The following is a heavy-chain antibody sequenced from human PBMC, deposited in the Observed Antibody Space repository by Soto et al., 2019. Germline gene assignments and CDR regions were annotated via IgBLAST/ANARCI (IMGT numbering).Heavy chain of an antibody. Sequence: LRLSCAASGFTFSSYAMSWVRQAPGKGLEWVSAISGSGGSTYYADSVKGRFTISRDNSKNTLYLQMNSLRAEDTAVYYCAKDRSNGDYVNYYYGMDVWGQGTTVTVSS. CDR3: AKDRSNGDYVNYYYGMDV. J-gene: IGHJ6*02. CDR2: ISGSGGST. CDR1: GFTFSSYA. D-gene: IGHD4-17*01. V-gene: IGHV3-23*01.